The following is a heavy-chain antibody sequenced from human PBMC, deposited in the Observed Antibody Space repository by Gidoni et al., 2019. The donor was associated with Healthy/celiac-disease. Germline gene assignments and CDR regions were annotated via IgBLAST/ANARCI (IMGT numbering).Heavy chain of an antibody. Sequence: EVQLVESGGGLVQPGGSLRLSCAASGFTFSSYSMNWVRQAPGKGLEWVSYISSSSSTIYYADSVKGRFTISRDNAKNSLYLQMNSLRDEDTAVYYCARGSWGSWPPFNDYWGQGTLVTVSS. CDR1: GFTFSSYS. J-gene: IGHJ4*02. CDR3: ARGSWGSWPPFNDY. V-gene: IGHV3-48*02. CDR2: ISSSSSTI. D-gene: IGHD7-27*01.